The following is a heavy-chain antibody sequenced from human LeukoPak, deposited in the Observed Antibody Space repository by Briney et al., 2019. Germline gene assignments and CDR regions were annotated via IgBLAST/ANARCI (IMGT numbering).Heavy chain of an antibody. CDR2: IDPKRDPKRGGT. V-gene: IGHV1-2*02. Sequence: GASVKVSFEASGYSFSGYYLHWVRQAPGQGLEWMGWIDPKRDPKRGGTNYAQNFQGRVTMTRDTSLSTAYMELTSLTSDDTAVYYCARATNGGNTIDYWGQGTLVTVSS. CDR3: ARATNGGNTIDY. CDR1: GYSFSGYY. J-gene: IGHJ4*02. D-gene: IGHD4-23*01.